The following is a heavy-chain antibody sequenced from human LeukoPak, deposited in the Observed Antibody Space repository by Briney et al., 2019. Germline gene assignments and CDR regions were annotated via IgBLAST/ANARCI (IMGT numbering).Heavy chain of an antibody. CDR2: INHSGST. CDR1: GGSLSGYY. CDR3: AGYSSSWLPAAYFNY. J-gene: IGHJ4*02. Sequence: KPSETLSLTCAVYGGSLSGYYLSWIRQPPGKGLEWIGEINHSGSTNYNPSLKSRVTISVDTSKNQFSLKLSSVTAADTAVYYCAGYSSSWLPAAYFNYWGQGTLVTVSS. V-gene: IGHV4-34*01. D-gene: IGHD6-13*01.